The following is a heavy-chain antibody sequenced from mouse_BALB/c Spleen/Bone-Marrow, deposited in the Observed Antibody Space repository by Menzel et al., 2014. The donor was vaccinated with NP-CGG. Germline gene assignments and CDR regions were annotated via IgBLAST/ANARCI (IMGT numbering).Heavy chain of an antibody. CDR3: ATYDGYCFDY. V-gene: IGHV3-8*02. D-gene: IGHD2-3*01. CDR2: ISYSGNA. CDR1: GDSITSGY. Sequence: EVQLQQSGPSLVKPSQPLSLPCSVTGDSITSGYWNWIRKFPGNKLEYMGYISYSGNAYYNPSLKSRISITRDTSKNQYYLQLNSVTTEDTATYYCATYDGYCFDYWGQGTTLTVSS. J-gene: IGHJ2*01.